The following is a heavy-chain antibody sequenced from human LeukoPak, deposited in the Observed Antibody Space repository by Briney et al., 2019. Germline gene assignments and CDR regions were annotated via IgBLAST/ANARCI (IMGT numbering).Heavy chain of an antibody. Sequence: GGSLRLSCAASGFTFSSYAMSWVRQAPGKGLEWVSAISGSGGSTYYADSVKGRVTISRDNSKNTLYLQMNSLRTEDTAVYYCAKSRVATPTPFDYWGQGTLVTVSS. V-gene: IGHV3-23*01. CDR2: ISGSGGST. D-gene: IGHD5-12*01. J-gene: IGHJ4*02. CDR3: AKSRVATPTPFDY. CDR1: GFTFSSYA.